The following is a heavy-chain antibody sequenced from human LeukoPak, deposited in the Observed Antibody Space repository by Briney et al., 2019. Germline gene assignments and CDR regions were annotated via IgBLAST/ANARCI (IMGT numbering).Heavy chain of an antibody. CDR2: IKQDGSEE. D-gene: IGHD6-13*01. CDR3: ARARYSSSWYTPLDY. J-gene: IGHJ4*02. V-gene: IGHV3-7*01. CDR1: GFTFSSYW. Sequence: GGSLRLSCAASGFTFSSYWMSWVRQAPGKGLEWVANIKQDGSEEYYVDSVKGRFTISRDNAKNSLYLQMNSLRAEDTAVYYRARARYSSSWYTPLDYWGQGTLVTVSS.